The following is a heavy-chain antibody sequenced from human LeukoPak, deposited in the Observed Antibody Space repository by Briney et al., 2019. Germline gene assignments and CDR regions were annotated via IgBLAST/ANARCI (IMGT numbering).Heavy chain of an antibody. V-gene: IGHV3-30-3*01. Sequence: GGSLRLSCAASGFTFSSYAMHWVRQAPGKGLEWVAVISYDGSNKYYADSVKGRFTISRDNSKNTLYLQMNSLRAEDTAVYYCARDREEQLREGAFDIWGQGTMVTVSS. J-gene: IGHJ3*02. D-gene: IGHD6-6*01. CDR2: ISYDGSNK. CDR3: ARDREEQLREGAFDI. CDR1: GFTFSSYA.